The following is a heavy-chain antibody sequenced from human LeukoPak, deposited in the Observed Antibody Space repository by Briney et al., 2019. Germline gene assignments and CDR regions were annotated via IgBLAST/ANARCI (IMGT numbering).Heavy chain of an antibody. V-gene: IGHV6-1*01. J-gene: IGHJ5*02. CDR3: ARHGSGVTGTNDDNWFDP. Sequence: SQTLSLTCAISGDSVSSNSAAWNWIRQSPSRGLEWLGRTYYRSKWYNDYAVSVKSRITINPDTSKNQFSLQLNSVTPEDTAVYYCARHGSGVTGTNDDNWFDPWGQGTLVTVSS. D-gene: IGHD2-8*01. CDR2: TYYRSKWYN. CDR1: GDSVSSNSAA.